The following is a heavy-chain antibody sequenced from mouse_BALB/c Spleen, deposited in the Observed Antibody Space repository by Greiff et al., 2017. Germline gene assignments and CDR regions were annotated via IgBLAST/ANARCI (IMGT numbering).Heavy chain of an antibody. D-gene: IGHD1-1*01. V-gene: IGHV14-4*02. CDR2: IDPENGDT. CDR3: NAYYGSPLDY. J-gene: IGHJ2*01. Sequence: EVQLQQSGAELVRSGASVKLSCTASGFNIKDYYMHWVKQRPEQGLEWIGWIDPENGDTEYAPKFQGKATMTADTSSNTAYLQLSSLTSEDTAVYYCNAYYGSPLDYWGQGTTLTVSA. CDR1: GFNIKDYY.